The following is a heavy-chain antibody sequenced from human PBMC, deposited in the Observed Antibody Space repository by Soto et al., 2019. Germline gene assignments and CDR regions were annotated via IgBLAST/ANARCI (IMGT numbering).Heavy chain of an antibody. J-gene: IGHJ5*02. CDR3: ARDYSSSWDKWFDP. CDR1: GYTFTSYG. CDR2: ISAYNGNT. V-gene: IGHV1-18*01. Sequence: ASVKVSCKASGYTFTSYGISWVRQAPGQGLEWMGWISAYNGNTNYAQKLQGRVTMTTDTSTSTAYMELRSLRSDDTAVYYCARDYSSSWDKWFDPWGQGTLVTVSS. D-gene: IGHD6-13*01.